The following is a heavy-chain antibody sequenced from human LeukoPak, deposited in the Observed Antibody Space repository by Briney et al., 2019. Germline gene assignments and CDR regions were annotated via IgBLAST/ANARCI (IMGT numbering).Heavy chain of an antibody. V-gene: IGHV3-7*01. CDR1: GFTFSSYW. D-gene: IGHD3-22*01. CDR3: ARVDNYYDSSGYYSLDY. CDR2: IKQDGSEK. Sequence: GGSLRLSCAASGFTFSSYWMSWVRQAPGKGLEWVANIKQDGSEKYYVDSVKGRFTISRDNAKNSLYPQMNSLRAEDTAVYYCARVDNYYDSSGYYSLDYWGQGTLVTVSS. J-gene: IGHJ4*02.